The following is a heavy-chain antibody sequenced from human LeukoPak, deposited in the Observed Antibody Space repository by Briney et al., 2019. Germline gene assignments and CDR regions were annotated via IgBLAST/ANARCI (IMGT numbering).Heavy chain of an antibody. D-gene: IGHD3-9*01. J-gene: IGHJ4*02. CDR2: ISITDGT. CDR3: ARIRRNSVDWYADDN. V-gene: IGHV4-4*07. CDR1: GDSITSYY. Sequence: SETLSLTCTVSGDSITSYYWSWIRQPAGKGLEWIGRISITDGTSYTPSLQSRVTMSVDASKNQFSLKLSSVTAADTAVYYCARIRRNSVDWYADDNWGQGTLVTVSS.